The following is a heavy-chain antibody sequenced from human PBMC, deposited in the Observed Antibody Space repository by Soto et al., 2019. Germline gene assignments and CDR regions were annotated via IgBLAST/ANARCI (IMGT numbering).Heavy chain of an antibody. CDR3: ARVLFGRGNWFDP. CDR1: GDSISSYY. J-gene: IGHJ5*02. V-gene: IGHV4-59*01. CDR2: IYYSGST. D-gene: IGHD3-3*01. Sequence: SETLSLTCTVCGDSISSYYWSWIRQPPGKGLEWIGYIYYSGSTNYNPSLKSRVTISVDTSKNQFSLKLSSVTAADTAVYYCARVLFGRGNWFDPWGQGTLVTVSS.